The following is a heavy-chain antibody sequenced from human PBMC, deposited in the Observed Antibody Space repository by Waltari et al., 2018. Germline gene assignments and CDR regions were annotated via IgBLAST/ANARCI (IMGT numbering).Heavy chain of an antibody. D-gene: IGHD3-3*01. V-gene: IGHV3-21*01. J-gene: IGHJ5*02. CDR3: ARRDTIFEWFDP. CDR1: GFTFSSYS. CDR2: IRSSSSYI. Sequence: EVQLVESGGGLVKPGGSLRLSCAASGFTFSSYSMNLVRQAPGKGLEWVSSIRSSSSYIYYADSVKGRFTISRDNAKNSLYLQMNSLRAEDTAVYYCARRDTIFEWFDPWGQGTLVTVSS.